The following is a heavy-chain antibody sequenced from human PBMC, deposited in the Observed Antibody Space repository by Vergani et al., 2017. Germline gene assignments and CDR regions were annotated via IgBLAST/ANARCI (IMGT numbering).Heavy chain of an antibody. J-gene: IGHJ4*02. Sequence: QVQLVESGGGVVQPGGSLRLSCAASGFTFSSYGMHWVRQAPGKGLEWVAFIRYDGSNKYYADSVKGRFTISRDNSKNTLYLQMNSLRAEDTAVYYCARGLPNYGSGSYLDYWGQGTLVTVSS. CDR3: ARGLPNYGSGSYLDY. D-gene: IGHD3-10*01. CDR1: GFTFSSYG. V-gene: IGHV3-30*02. CDR2: IRYDGSNK.